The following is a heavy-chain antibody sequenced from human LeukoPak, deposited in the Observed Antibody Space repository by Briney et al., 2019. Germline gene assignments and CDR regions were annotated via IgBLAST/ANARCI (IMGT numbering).Heavy chain of an antibody. CDR2: IYTSGST. CDR1: GGSISSYY. CDR3: ARDNDYVWGSYGLNWFDP. D-gene: IGHD3-16*01. Sequence: NPSETLSLTCTVSGGSISSYYWSWIRQPAGKGLEWIGRIYTSGSTNYNPSLKSRVTMSVDTSKNQFSLKLSSVTAADTAVYYCARDNDYVWGSYGLNWFDPWGQGTLVTVSS. V-gene: IGHV4-4*07. J-gene: IGHJ5*02.